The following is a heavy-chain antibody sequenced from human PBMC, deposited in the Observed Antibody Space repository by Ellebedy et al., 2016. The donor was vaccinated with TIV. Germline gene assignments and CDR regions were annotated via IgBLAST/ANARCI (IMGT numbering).Heavy chain of an antibody. J-gene: IGHJ4*02. CDR1: GFTFRNSA. Sequence: PGGSLRLSCAASGFTFRNSAMSWVRQAPGEGLEWVSSIASSVAVTSYAASVQGRFTISGDTSKNTLYLQMNSLRAEDTAIYYCAKDSGKYGWNSEYWGQGTQVNVSS. D-gene: IGHD3-10*01. V-gene: IGHV3-23*01. CDR3: AKDSGKYGWNSEY. CDR2: IASSVAVT.